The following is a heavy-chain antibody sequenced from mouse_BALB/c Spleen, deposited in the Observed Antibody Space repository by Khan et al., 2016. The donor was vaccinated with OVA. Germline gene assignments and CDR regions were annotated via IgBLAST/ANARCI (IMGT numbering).Heavy chain of an antibody. J-gene: IGHJ3*01. Sequence: EVQLVESGPGLVKPSQSLSLTCSVTGYSITSGYFWNWIRQFPGNNLEWMGYIRYDGNSDYNPSLKNRISITRDTSKNQFFLKLNSVTPEDTATYDCARGGRSGPAWFTYWGQGTLVTVSA. CDR3: ARGGRSGPAWFTY. D-gene: IGHD3-1*01. CDR1: GYSITSGYF. CDR2: IRYDGNS. V-gene: IGHV3-6*02.